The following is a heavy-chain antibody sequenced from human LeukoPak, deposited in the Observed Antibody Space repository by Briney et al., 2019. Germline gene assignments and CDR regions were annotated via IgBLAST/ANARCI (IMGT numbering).Heavy chain of an antibody. CDR1: GFSNADYG. Sequence: GGSLRLSCVGAGFSNADYGMSWVRQGPGKGLEWVAGIDWNGDALQYADSVKGRFTISRDNAKNSLYLQMDILRPKDTGVYYCARDLSATWYSLAYWGQGTLVTVSS. CDR2: IDWNGDAL. D-gene: IGHD2-21*02. CDR3: ARDLSATWYSLAY. J-gene: IGHJ4*02. V-gene: IGHV3-20*04.